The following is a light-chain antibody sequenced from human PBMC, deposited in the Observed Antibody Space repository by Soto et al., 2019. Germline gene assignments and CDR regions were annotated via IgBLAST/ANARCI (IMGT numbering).Light chain of an antibody. CDR2: AAD. Sequence: EVVIRQSPATLSVSPGETATLSCRASQSVSNKLAWYQQRPGQAPRLLIYAADTRATGIPDRFSGSGSGREYTLTISSLQSEDFAVYYCQQYNTWPPWTFVQGTKVEVK. CDR1: QSVSNK. J-gene: IGKJ1*01. CDR3: QQYNTWPPWT. V-gene: IGKV3-15*01.